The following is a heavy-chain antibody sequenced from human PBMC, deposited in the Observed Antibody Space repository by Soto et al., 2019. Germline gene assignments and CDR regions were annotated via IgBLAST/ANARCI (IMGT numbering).Heavy chain of an antibody. D-gene: IGHD1-1*01. Sequence: NPSETLSLTCAVSGGSLSDYYWPCIRQSPGKGLEWIGEIHPSGSTYYNPSLRSRVTISVDTSKNQFSLTLTSLTAADTAIYYCARGRDEYKLGNVWGHGTTVTVSS. J-gene: IGHJ6*02. V-gene: IGHV4-34*01. CDR3: ARGRDEYKLGNV. CDR1: GGSLSDYY. CDR2: IHPSGST.